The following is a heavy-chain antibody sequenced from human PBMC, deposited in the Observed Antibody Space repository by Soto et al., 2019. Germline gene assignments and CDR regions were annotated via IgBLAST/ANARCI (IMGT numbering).Heavy chain of an antibody. CDR1: GGSISSSSYY. CDR3: ARDLTGTDAFEI. J-gene: IGHJ3*02. V-gene: IGHV4-39*01. CDR2: IYYSGST. Sequence: SETLSLTCTVSGGSISSSSYYWGWIRQPPGKGLEWIGSIYYSGSTYYNPSLKSRVTISVDTSKNQFSLKLSSVTAADTAVYYCARDLTGTDAFEIWGQGTMVTVSS. D-gene: IGHD1-20*01.